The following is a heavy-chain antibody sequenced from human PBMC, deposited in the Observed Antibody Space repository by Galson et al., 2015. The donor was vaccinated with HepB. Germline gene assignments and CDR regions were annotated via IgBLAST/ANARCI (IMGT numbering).Heavy chain of an antibody. V-gene: IGHV3-74*01. J-gene: IGHJ3*02. CDR3: VAVYDSSGAFDI. CDR1: GFSFSSYA. Sequence: SLRLSCAASGFSFSSYAMSWFRQAPGKGLVWVSRISTDGSKTDCADSVKGRFTISRDNAKNTLYLQMNSLRAEDTAVYHCVAVYDSSGAFDIWGQGTMVTVSS. D-gene: IGHD3-22*01. CDR2: ISTDGSKT.